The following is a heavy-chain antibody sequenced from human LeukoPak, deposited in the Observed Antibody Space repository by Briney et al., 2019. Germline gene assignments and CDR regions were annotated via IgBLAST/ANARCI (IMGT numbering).Heavy chain of an antibody. CDR3: ARCGYSYGMFYYYYMDV. V-gene: IGHV1-18*01. CDR1: GYTFTSYG. CDR2: ISAYNGNT. J-gene: IGHJ6*03. D-gene: IGHD5-18*01. Sequence: GASVKVSCKASGYTFTSYGISWVRQAPGQGLEWMGWISAYNGNTNYAQKLQGRVTMTTDTSTSTAYIELRSLRSDDTAVYYCARCGYSYGMFYYYYMDVWGKGTTVTVSS.